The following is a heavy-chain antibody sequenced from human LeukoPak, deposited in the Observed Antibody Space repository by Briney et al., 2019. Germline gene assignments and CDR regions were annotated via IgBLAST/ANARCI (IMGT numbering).Heavy chain of an antibody. CDR3: AKEGGYNWNYFDY. V-gene: IGHV3-30-3*01. J-gene: IGHJ4*02. CDR1: GFTFSSYA. D-gene: IGHD1-20*01. Sequence: GGSLRLSCAASGFTFSSYAMHWVRQAPGKGLEWVAVISYDGSNKYYADSVKGRFTISRDNSKNTLYLQMNSLRAEDTAVYYCAKEGGYNWNYFDYWGQGTLVTVSS. CDR2: ISYDGSNK.